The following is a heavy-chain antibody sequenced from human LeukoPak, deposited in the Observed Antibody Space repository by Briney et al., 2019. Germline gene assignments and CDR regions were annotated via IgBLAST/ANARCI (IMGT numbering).Heavy chain of an antibody. CDR1: GFTFSSYA. CDR2: ISYDGSNK. D-gene: IGHD6-13*01. J-gene: IGHJ4*02. CDR3: ARDSPYSQQQLAYYFDY. Sequence: GGSLRLSCAASGFTFSSYAMHWVRQAPGKGLEWVAVISYDGSNKYYADSVKGRFTISRDNSKNTLYQQMNSLRAEDTAVYYCARDSPYSQQQLAYYFDYWGQGTLVTVSS. V-gene: IGHV3-30*04.